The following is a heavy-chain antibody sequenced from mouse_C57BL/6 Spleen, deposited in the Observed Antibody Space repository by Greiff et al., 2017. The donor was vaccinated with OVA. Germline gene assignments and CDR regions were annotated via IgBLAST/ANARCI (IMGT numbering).Heavy chain of an antibody. CDR1: GYTFTDYN. J-gene: IGHJ2*01. D-gene: IGHD1-3*01. V-gene: IGHV1-22*01. CDR3: ATVKGYYFDY. CDR2: INPNNGGT. Sequence: VQLQQSGPELVKPGASVKMSCKASGYTFTDYNMHWVKQSHGKSLEWIGYINPNNGGTSYNQKFKGKATLTVNKSSSTAYMELRSLTSVDSAVYYCATVKGYYFDYWGQGTTLTVSS.